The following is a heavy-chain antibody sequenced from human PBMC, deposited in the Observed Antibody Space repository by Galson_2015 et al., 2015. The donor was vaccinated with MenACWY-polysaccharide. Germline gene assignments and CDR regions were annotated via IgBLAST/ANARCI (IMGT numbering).Heavy chain of an antibody. CDR2: ISGSGTNI. CDR1: GFSITSYA. J-gene: IGHJ4*02. Sequence: CAVSGFSITSYAVNWVRQAPGKGLEWVAVISGSGTNIQYADSVKGRFTISRDTSKSTLYLQMNSLRAEDTAKYYCAKASQWGAAAVGSFDHWGQGTLVTVSS. V-gene: IGHV3-23*01. D-gene: IGHD6-13*01. CDR3: AKASQWGAAAVGSFDH.